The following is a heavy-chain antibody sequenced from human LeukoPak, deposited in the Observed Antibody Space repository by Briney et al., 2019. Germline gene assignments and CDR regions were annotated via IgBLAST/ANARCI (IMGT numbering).Heavy chain of an antibody. D-gene: IGHD2-2*01. CDR1: GGTFSSYA. V-gene: IGHV1-69*05. Sequence: SVKVSCKASGGTFSSYAISWVRQAPGQGLEWMGGIIPIFGTANYAQKFQGRVTITTDESTRTAYMELSSLRSEDTAVYYCARGLREDCSSTSCYDAYYFDYWGQGTLVTVSS. CDR3: ARGLREDCSSTSCYDAYYFDY. J-gene: IGHJ4*02. CDR2: IIPIFGTA.